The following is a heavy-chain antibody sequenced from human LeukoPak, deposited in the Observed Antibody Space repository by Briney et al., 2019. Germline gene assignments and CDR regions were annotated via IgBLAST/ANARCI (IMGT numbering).Heavy chain of an antibody. CDR2: ISGSGGST. D-gene: IGHD3-22*01. CDR1: GFIFSSYA. J-gene: IGHJ4*02. Sequence: GGSLRLSCAASGFIFSSYAMSWVRQAPGKGLEWVSAISGSGGSTYYADSVKGRFTISRDNSKNTLYLQMNSLRAEDTAVYYCAKGRGGAEDSSGYYYVPIDYWGQGTLVTVSS. V-gene: IGHV3-23*01. CDR3: AKGRGGAEDSSGYYYVPIDY.